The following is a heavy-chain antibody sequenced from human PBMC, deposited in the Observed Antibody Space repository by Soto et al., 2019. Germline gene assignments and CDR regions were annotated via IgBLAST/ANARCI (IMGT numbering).Heavy chain of an antibody. CDR1: GGSISSGDYY. D-gene: IGHD5-18*01. CDR2: IYYSGST. V-gene: IGHV4-30-4*01. Sequence: SETLSLTCTVSGGSISSGDYYWSWIRQPPGKGLEWIGYIYYSGSTYYNPSLKSRFTISRDISKNTVYLQMDSLEVEDTAVYYCARDVDTTSHLNWFDPWGQGVMVTVSS. J-gene: IGHJ5*02. CDR3: ARDVDTTSHLNWFDP.